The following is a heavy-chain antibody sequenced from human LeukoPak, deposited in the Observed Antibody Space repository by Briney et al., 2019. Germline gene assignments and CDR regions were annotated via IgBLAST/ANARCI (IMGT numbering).Heavy chain of an antibody. CDR2: IYHSGST. D-gene: IGHD6-19*01. V-gene: IGHV4-4*02. J-gene: IGHJ3*02. Sequence: SETLSLTCAVSGGSISSSNWWSWVRQPPGKGLEWIGEIYHSGSTNYNPSLKSRVTISVDKSKNQFYLKLSSVTAADTAVYYCARDGRAVAEAFDIWGQGTMVTVSS. CDR3: ARDGRAVAEAFDI. CDR1: GGSISSSNW.